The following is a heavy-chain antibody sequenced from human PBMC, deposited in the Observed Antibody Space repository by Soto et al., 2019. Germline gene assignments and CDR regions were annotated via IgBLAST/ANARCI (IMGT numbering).Heavy chain of an antibody. CDR2: ISGSGIGT. CDR3: AKDQADYYYFGTDV. Sequence: GGSLRLSCAASGFTFSDYAMTWVRQAPGKGLEWLSSISGSGIGTYYADSVKGRFTISRDNSINTLYLQMHSLRAEDTALYYCAKDQADYYYFGTDVWGQGTTVTVSS. V-gene: IGHV3-23*01. J-gene: IGHJ6*02. CDR1: GFTFSDYA.